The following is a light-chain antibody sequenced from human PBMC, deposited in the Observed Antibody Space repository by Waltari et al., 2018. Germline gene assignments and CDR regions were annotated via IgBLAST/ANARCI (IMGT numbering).Light chain of an antibody. Sequence: QSALTQPASVSGSPGQSITISCTGSSGDIGDYNHVSWYQQHPGKAPKLMIYDVSSRPSGVSNRCFGSKSGTTASLTVSGLQAEDEAVYFCSSYSTSITPYVFGAGTKVTVL. CDR2: DVS. V-gene: IGLV2-14*03. J-gene: IGLJ1*01. CDR1: SGDIGDYNH. CDR3: SSYSTSITPYV.